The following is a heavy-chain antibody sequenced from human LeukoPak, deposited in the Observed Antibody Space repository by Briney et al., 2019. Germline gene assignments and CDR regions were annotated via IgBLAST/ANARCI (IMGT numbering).Heavy chain of an antibody. V-gene: IGHV4-4*07. J-gene: IGHJ3*02. CDR1: GGSISSYY. Sequence: SETLSLTCTVSGGSISSYYWSWIRQPAGKGLEWIGRIYTSGSTNYNPSLKSRVTMSVDTSKNQFSLKLSSVTAADTAVYYCARDCSGGSCYSAGAFDIWGQGTMVTVSS. CDR3: ARDCSGGSCYSAGAFDI. CDR2: IYTSGST. D-gene: IGHD2-15*01.